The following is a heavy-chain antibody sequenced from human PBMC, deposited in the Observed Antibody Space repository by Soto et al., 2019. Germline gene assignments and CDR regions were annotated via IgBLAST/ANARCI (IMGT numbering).Heavy chain of an antibody. J-gene: IGHJ4*02. CDR1: GGSISSVDYY. D-gene: IGHD1-1*01. CDR3: ARVIRGMCYFDC. Sequence: QVQLQESGPGLVTPSQTLSLTCTVSGGSISSVDYYWSWVRQPPGKGLEWIGYIYYSGSTYYNPSLESRVDISVDTSNFHFSLRLSSVTAADTAVYYCARVIRGMCYFDCWGQGTLVTVSS. CDR2: IYYSGST. V-gene: IGHV4-30-4*01.